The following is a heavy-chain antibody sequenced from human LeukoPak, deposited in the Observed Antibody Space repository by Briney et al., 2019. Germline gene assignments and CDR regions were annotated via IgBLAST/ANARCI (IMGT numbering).Heavy chain of an antibody. CDR3: ARRGHYGGTFDY. CDR1: GGSISSYY. V-gene: IGHV4-4*07. D-gene: IGHD4-23*01. CDR2: IYTSGST. Sequence: SETLSLTCTVSGGSISSYYWSWIRQPAGKGLEWIGRIYTSGSTNYNPSLKSRVTMSVDTFKNQFSLKLSSVTAADTAVYYCARRGHYGGTFDYWGQGTLVTVSS. J-gene: IGHJ4*02.